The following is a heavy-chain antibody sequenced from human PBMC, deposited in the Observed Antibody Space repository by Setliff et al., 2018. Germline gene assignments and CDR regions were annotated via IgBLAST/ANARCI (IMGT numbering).Heavy chain of an antibody. CDR1: DDSFTSSRYY. Sequence: KASETLSLTCTVSDDSFTSSRYYWGWIRQAPGSGLEWIGSISYSGTPYYNASVESRVTISIDTSRSQFSLELRSVTVADTATYYCVRPGGTTVVARHFDYWGSGILVTVSS. CDR2: ISYSGTP. D-gene: IGHD2-15*01. V-gene: IGHV4-39*01. J-gene: IGHJ4*01. CDR3: VRPGGTTVVARHFDY.